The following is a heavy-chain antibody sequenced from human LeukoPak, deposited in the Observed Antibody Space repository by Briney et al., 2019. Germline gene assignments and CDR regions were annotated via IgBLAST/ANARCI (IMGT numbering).Heavy chain of an antibody. CDR3: AREWWDSSSSGHFYYYMDV. Sequence: GASVKVSCKASGYTFTDYGLNWVRQAPGQGLEWMGRINTHTGKPTYAQDFTGRFVFSLDPSVSTAYLQISTLKVEDTAVYYCAREWWDSSSSGHFYYYMDVWGKGTTVTVSS. CDR2: INTHTGKP. CDR1: GYTFTDYG. D-gene: IGHD6-6*01. J-gene: IGHJ6*03. V-gene: IGHV7-4-1*02.